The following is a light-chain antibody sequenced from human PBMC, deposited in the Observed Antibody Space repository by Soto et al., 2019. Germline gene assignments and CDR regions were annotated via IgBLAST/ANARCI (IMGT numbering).Light chain of an antibody. Sequence: IVMTQSPATLSVSPGEGATLSCRASQNIYSNVAWYQQRPGQAPRLLIYRASTRAPGIPARYSGSGSGTEFTLTISSLQSEDFTVYSCLQYHNLWAFGQGTKVDI. J-gene: IGKJ1*01. CDR3: LQYHNLWA. CDR1: QNIYSN. CDR2: RAS. V-gene: IGKV3-15*01.